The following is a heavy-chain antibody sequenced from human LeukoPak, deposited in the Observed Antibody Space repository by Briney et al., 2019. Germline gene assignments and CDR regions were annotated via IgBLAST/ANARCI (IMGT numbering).Heavy chain of an antibody. Sequence: GGSLRLSCEASGFSFSDAWMSWVRQAPGKGLEWVGRIKSSGDGGTTDYTAPVKGRFTISRDDSRNTVFLQMNTLKTEDTAVYYCTTDGGCWGQGTLVTVSS. J-gene: IGHJ4*02. V-gene: IGHV3-15*01. CDR2: IKSSGDGGTT. CDR3: TTDGGC. CDR1: GFSFSDAW.